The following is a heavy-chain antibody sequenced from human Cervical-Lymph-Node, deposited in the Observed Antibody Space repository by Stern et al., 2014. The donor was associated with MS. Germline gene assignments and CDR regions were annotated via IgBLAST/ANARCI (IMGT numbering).Heavy chain of an antibody. CDR2: INGGPGTT. D-gene: IGHD4-17*01. CDR3: ARQPDYGDFLDF. V-gene: IGHV1-3*01. Sequence: QVQLVQSGAEVKKPGASMTISCKTSGYNFIDHAIHWVRQAPGQRLEWMGWINGGPGTTNYSQKFQGRVSFTRDKAASAAYMDLSSLSPDDTAVYYCARQPDYGDFLDFWGQGTLVTVSS. CDR1: GYNFIDHA. J-gene: IGHJ4*02.